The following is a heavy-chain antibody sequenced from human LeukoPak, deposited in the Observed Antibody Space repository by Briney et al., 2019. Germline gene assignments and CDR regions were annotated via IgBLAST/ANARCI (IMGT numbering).Heavy chain of an antibody. CDR1: GGTFSSYA. J-gene: IGHJ4*02. Sequence: GASVKVSCKASGGTFSSYAISWVRQAPGQGLEWMGWISVYNGNTNYAQKLQGRVTMTTDTSTSTAYMELRSLRSDDTAVYYCARNNYYDSSGYYYYEFWGQGTLVTVSS. D-gene: IGHD3-22*01. V-gene: IGHV1-18*01. CDR3: ARNNYYDSSGYYYYEF. CDR2: ISVYNGNT.